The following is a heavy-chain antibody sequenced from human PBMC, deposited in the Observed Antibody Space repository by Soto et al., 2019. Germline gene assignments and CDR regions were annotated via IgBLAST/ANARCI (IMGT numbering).Heavy chain of an antibody. J-gene: IGHJ4*02. Sequence: GWSLRLSCAASGFIISNNFMTWVRQAPGKGLEWVSVIYSAGGTYYADSVKGRFTISRDNSKNTLYLQMDSLRPEDTAVYYCARASYYGAAVDYWGQGTLVTGSS. CDR3: ARASYYGAAVDY. CDR1: GFIISNNF. V-gene: IGHV3-53*01. CDR2: IYSAGGT. D-gene: IGHD3-10*01.